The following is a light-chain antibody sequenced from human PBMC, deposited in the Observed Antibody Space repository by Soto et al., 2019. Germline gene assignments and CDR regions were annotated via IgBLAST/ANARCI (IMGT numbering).Light chain of an antibody. Sequence: DIQLTQSPSSVSASVGDSVTISCRASDEIYTSLAWYHQKPGRAPKLLIYGASNLHTGVSARFRGSGSGSDFRLTISSLQPDDIGIYYCQYYTLYSGPFGQGTRV. V-gene: IGKV1-5*01. CDR3: QYYTLYSGP. CDR1: DEIYTS. CDR2: GAS. J-gene: IGKJ1*01.